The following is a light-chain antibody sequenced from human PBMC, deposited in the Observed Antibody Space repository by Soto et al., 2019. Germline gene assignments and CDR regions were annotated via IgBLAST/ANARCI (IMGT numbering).Light chain of an antibody. CDR2: AAS. Sequence: EVVMTQSPATLSVSPGDKVSLSCRANQTISNTLAWYQQKPGQAPRLLIYAASTRATGVSARFSGSGSGTEFTLTISSLQSEDFTIYYCHYYNNWLATFGGGTKVEIK. CDR3: HYYNNWLAT. V-gene: IGKV3-15*01. CDR1: QTISNT. J-gene: IGKJ4*01.